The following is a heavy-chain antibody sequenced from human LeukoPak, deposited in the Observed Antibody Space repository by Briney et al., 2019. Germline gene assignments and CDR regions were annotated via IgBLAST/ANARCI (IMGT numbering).Heavy chain of an antibody. D-gene: IGHD3-22*01. CDR3: ASYYYDSSGYYYEGYFDY. J-gene: IGHJ4*02. CDR2: IYHSGST. V-gene: IGHV4-34*01. CDR1: GGSFSGYY. Sequence: SETLSLTCAVYGGSFSGYYWSWIRQPPGKGLEWIGYIYHSGSTYYNPSLKSRVTISVDRSKNQFSLKLSSVTAADTAVYYCASYYYDSSGYYYEGYFDYWGQGTLVTVSS.